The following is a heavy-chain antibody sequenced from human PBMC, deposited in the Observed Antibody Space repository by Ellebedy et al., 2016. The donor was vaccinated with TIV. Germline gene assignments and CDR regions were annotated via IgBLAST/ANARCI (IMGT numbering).Heavy chain of an antibody. CDR2: INHSGST. CDR1: GGSFSGYY. V-gene: IGHV4-34*01. CDR3: ASGGAGSLNDY. Sequence: SETLSLTCDVYGGSFSGYYWSWIRQPPGKGLEWIGEINHSGSTNYNPSLKSRVTISVDTSKKQFSLKLSSVTAADTAVYYCASGGAGSLNDYWGQGTLVTVSS. D-gene: IGHD6-19*01. J-gene: IGHJ4*02.